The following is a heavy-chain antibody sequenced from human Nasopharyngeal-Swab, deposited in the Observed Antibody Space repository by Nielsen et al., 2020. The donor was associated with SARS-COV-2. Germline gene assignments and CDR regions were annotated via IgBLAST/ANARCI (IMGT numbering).Heavy chain of an antibody. D-gene: IGHD3-16*01. CDR3: GRDLGGRFST. CDR2: ISGSGDTT. Sequence: GESLKISCAASGFTFTSYAMSWVRQAPGKGLEWVSGISGSGDTTLYADSVKGRFTLSRDISKNTLFLQMDSLRAEDTAVYYCGRDLGGRFSTWGQGTLVTVSS. J-gene: IGHJ5*02. V-gene: IGHV3-23*01. CDR1: GFTFTSYA.